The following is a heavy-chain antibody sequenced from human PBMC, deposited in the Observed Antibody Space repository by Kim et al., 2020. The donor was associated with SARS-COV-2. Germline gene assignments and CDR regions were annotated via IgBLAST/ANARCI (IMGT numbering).Heavy chain of an antibody. Sequence: YADSVKGRFTISRDNAKNSLYLQMNSLRAEDTALYYCAKDRIGAPYGMDVWGQGTTVTVSS. J-gene: IGHJ6*02. D-gene: IGHD3-16*01. CDR3: AKDRIGAPYGMDV. V-gene: IGHV3-9*01.